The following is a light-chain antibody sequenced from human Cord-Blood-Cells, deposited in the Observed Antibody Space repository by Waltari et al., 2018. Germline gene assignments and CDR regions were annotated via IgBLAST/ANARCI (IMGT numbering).Light chain of an antibody. V-gene: IGLV3-19*01. CDR3: NSRDSSGNHLRV. Sequence: SSELTQDPAVSVALGQTVRTTCQGDSLISSYASWYQQKPGQAPVLVIYGKNNRPSGIPDRFSGSSSGNTASLTITGAQAEDEADYYCNSRDSSGNHLRVFGGGTKLTVL. CDR2: GKN. J-gene: IGLJ3*02. CDR1: SLISSY.